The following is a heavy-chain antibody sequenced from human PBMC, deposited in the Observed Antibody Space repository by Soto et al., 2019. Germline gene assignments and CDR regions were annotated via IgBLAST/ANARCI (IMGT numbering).Heavy chain of an antibody. CDR1: GFTFSSYS. D-gene: IGHD2-15*01. V-gene: IGHV3-21*01. CDR3: ARDQLGWNAFDI. J-gene: IGHJ3*02. Sequence: GGSLRLSCAASGFTFSSYSMNWVRQAPGKGLEWVSSISSSSSYIYYADSVKGRFTISRDNAKNSLYLQMNSLRAEDTAVYYCARDQLGWNAFDIWGQGTMVTVSS. CDR2: ISSSSSYI.